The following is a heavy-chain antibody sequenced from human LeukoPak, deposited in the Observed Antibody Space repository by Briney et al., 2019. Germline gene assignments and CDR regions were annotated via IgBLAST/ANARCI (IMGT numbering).Heavy chain of an antibody. CDR1: GGSISSYY. Sequence: PSETLSLTCTVSGGSISSYYWSWIRQPPGKGLEWIGYIYYSGNTNYNLSLKSRVTISVDTSKNQFSLKLSSVTAADTAVYYCARRITIFGVAPPGSWFDPWGQGTLVTVSS. J-gene: IGHJ5*02. CDR3: ARRITIFGVAPPGSWFDP. D-gene: IGHD3-3*01. CDR2: IYYSGNT. V-gene: IGHV4-59*08.